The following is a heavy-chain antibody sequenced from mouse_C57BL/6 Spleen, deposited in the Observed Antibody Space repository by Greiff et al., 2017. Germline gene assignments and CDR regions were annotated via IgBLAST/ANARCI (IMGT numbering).Heavy chain of an antibody. Sequence: QVQLQQSGAELVKPGASVKLSCKASGYTFTSYWMHWVKQRPGQGLEWIGMIHPNSGSTNYNEKFKSKATLTVDKSSSTAYMQLSSLTSEDSAVYYCASGGRDWDFDYWGQGTTLTVSS. J-gene: IGHJ2*01. V-gene: IGHV1-64*01. CDR1: GYTFTSYW. CDR2: IHPNSGST. CDR3: ASGGRDWDFDY.